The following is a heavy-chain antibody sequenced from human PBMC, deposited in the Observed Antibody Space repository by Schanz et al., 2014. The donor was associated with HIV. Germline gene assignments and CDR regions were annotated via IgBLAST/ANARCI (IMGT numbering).Heavy chain of an antibody. Sequence: QVQLVESGGGVVQPGRSLRLSCAASGFTFSSYGMHWVRQAPGKGLEWVAVIWYDGSNKYYADSVKGRLTISRDNSKNPLYMQMKTLRAEDTAVYYCAKEEQQMGGVGGYHFDYWGQGTLVTVSS. CDR3: AKEEQQMGGVGGYHFDY. D-gene: IGHD6-13*01. J-gene: IGHJ4*02. CDR2: IWYDGSNK. CDR1: GFTFSSYG. V-gene: IGHV3-33*06.